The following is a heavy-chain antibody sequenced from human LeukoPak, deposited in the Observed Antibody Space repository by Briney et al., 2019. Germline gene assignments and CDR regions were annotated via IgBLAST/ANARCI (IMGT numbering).Heavy chain of an antibody. CDR3: ARSYGSGSSYYFDY. CDR1: GFTFSSYS. V-gene: IGHV3-48*01. Sequence: GGSLRLSCAASGFTFSSYSMNWVRQAPGKGLEWVSYISSSSSTIYYADSVKGRFTISRDNAKNSLYLQMNSLRAEDTAVYYCARSYGSGSSYYFDYWGQGTLVTVSS. CDR2: ISSSSSTI. D-gene: IGHD3-10*01. J-gene: IGHJ4*02.